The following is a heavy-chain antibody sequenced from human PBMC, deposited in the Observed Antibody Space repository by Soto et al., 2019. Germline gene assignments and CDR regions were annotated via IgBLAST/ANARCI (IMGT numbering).Heavy chain of an antibody. CDR1: GFTFSSYA. J-gene: IGHJ6*02. CDR2: ISDSGGRT. CDR3: AKACTPDAYGMDV. Sequence: EVQLLESGGGLVQPGGSLRLSCAASGFTFSSYAMSWVRQAPGKGLQWVSAISDSGGRTYYADSVKGRYTISRDNSKNTLYLQMNILRAEDTAVYYCAKACTPDAYGMDVWAKGPRSPSP. V-gene: IGHV3-23*01. D-gene: IGHD2-15*01.